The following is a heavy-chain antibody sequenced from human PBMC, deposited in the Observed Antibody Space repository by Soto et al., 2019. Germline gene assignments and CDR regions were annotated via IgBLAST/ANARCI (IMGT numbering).Heavy chain of an antibody. Sequence: AAVKVSCEASGETFTSYCISWLQQAQRQGPEVMGWISAYNGNTNYAQKLQGRVTMTTDTSTSTAYMELRSLRSDDTAVYYCARDRAGGSGSYSSPWYYYGMDVGGQGTTGTSP. D-gene: IGHD3-10*01. CDR2: ISAYNGNT. V-gene: IGHV1-18*01. J-gene: IGHJ6*02. CDR1: GETFTSYC. CDR3: ARDRAGGSGSYSSPWYYYGMDV.